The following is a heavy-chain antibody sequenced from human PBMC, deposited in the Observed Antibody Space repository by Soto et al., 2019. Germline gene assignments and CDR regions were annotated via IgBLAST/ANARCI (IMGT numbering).Heavy chain of an antibody. V-gene: IGHV1-8*01. CDR1: GYTFTSYN. CDR2: MNPNSGNT. CDR3: VSYGVAAIY. D-gene: IGHD2-8*01. J-gene: IGHJ4*02. Sequence: QVQLVQSGAEVKKPGASVKVSCKASGYTFTSYNINWVRQATGQGLEWMGWMNPNSGNTGYAQKSQHRIPWPGDTSITTAYLVLSSQTSDDPPVYFFVSYGVAAIYWGRGTLVTVSS.